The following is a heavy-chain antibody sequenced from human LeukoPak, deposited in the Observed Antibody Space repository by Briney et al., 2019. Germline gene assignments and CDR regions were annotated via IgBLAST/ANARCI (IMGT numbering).Heavy chain of an antibody. D-gene: IGHD5-24*01. J-gene: IGHJ4*02. V-gene: IGHV4-59*01. CDR2: IYYSGST. CDR3: ARKSTDGYNEGLDY. Sequence: SETVSLTCTVSGGSISSYYWSWIRQPPGKGLEWIGYIYYSGSTNYNPSLKSRVTISVDTSKNQFSLKLSSVTAADTAVYYCARKSTDGYNEGLDYWGQGTLVSVSS. CDR1: GGSISSYY.